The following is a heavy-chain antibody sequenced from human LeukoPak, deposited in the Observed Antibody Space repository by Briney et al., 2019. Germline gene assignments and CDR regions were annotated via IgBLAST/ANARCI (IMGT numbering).Heavy chain of an antibody. CDR2: IKQDGSEK. Sequence: GGSLRLSCAASGFTFSSYLMSWVRQAPGKGLEWVANIKQDGSEKYYVDSVKGRFTISRDNAKNSLYLQMNSLRAEDTAVYYCARGKRADYWGQGTLVTVSS. V-gene: IGHV3-7*01. J-gene: IGHJ4*02. CDR1: GFTFSSYL. CDR3: ARGKRADY.